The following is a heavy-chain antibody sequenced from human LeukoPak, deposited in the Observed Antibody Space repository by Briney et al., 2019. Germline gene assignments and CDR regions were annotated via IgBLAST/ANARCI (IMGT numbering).Heavy chain of an antibody. CDR1: GYTFTGYY. CDR2: INPNNGGT. Sequence: ASVKVSCKASGYTFTGYYIHWVRQAPGQGLEWMGWINPNNGGTNYAQKFQGRVTMTLDTSISTAYMELSRLRSDDTAIYYCARVDGGEWYYFDYWGQGTLVTVSS. V-gene: IGHV1-2*02. J-gene: IGHJ4*02. CDR3: ARVDGGEWYYFDY. D-gene: IGHD2-8*02.